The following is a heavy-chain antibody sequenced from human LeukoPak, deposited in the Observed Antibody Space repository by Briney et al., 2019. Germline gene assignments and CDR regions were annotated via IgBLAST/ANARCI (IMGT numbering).Heavy chain of an antibody. V-gene: IGHV3-7*01. CDR1: GFTFSSYW. J-gene: IGHJ4*01. Sequence: GGSLRLSCAASGFTFSSYWMSWVRQAPGRGREWVANIKQDGSEITYAHSVRGRFTIFRDNAKDSVYLQMNSLRAEDSAIYYCAREGFYFFDFWGQGTLATVSS. CDR3: AREGFYFFDF. CDR2: IKQDGSEI.